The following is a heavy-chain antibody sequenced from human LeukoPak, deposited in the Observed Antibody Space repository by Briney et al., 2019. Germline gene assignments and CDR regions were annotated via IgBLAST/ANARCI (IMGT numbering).Heavy chain of an antibody. CDR1: GFTFSSYG. V-gene: IGHV3-33*01. D-gene: IGHD3-10*01. CDR3: ARGVITMVRGVIFDP. CDR2: IWYDGSNK. Sequence: GGSLRLSCAASGFTFSSYGMHWVRQAPGKELEWVAVIWYDGSNKYYADSVKGRFTISRDNSKNTLYLQMNSLRAEDTAVYYCARGVITMVRGVIFDPWGQGTLVTVSS. J-gene: IGHJ5*02.